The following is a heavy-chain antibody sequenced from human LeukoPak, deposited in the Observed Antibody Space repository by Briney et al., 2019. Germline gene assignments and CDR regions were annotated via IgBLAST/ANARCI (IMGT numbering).Heavy chain of an antibody. CDR1: GYSFTSSW. D-gene: IGHD6-19*01. CDR3: ARGCTSRGWSGYYYCMDG. Sequence: GESLKISCEGSGYSFTSSWISWVRQLPGKGLEWMGRIDPSDSYTNYSPSFQGHVTISADKSISTAYLQWSSLQASDTAIYYCARGCTSRGWSGYYYCMDGWGQGTTVTVSS. V-gene: IGHV5-10-1*01. J-gene: IGHJ6*02. CDR2: IDPSDSYT.